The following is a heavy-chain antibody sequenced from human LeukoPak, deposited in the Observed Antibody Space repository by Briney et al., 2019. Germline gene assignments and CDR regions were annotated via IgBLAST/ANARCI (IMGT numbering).Heavy chain of an antibody. Sequence: GGSLRLSCAASGFTFSSYSMNWVRQAPGKGLEWVSSISSSSSYIYYADSVKGRFTISRDNAKNSLYLQMNSLRAEDTAVYYCAREGYDFWSGYPRDDAFDIWGQGTMVTVSS. CDR1: GFTFSSYS. CDR2: ISSSSSYI. V-gene: IGHV3-21*01. D-gene: IGHD3-3*01. J-gene: IGHJ3*02. CDR3: AREGYDFWSGYPRDDAFDI.